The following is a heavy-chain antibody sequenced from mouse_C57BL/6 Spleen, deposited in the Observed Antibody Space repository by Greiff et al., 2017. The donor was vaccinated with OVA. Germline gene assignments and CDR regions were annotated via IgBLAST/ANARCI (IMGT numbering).Heavy chain of an antibody. CDR1: GFTFSNYW. Sequence: EVKLMESGGGLVQPGGSMKLSCVASGFTFSNYWMNWVRQSPEKGLEWVAQIRLKSDNYATHYAESVKGRFTISRDDSKSSVYLQMNNLRAEDTGIYYCTGGGLRTLYYYAMDYWGQGTSVTVSS. CDR3: TGGGLRTLYYYAMDY. V-gene: IGHV6-3*01. J-gene: IGHJ4*01. CDR2: IRLKSDNYAT. D-gene: IGHD2-4*01.